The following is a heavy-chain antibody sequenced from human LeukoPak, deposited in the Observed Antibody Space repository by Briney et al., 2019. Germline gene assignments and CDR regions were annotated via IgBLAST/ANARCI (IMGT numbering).Heavy chain of an antibody. D-gene: IGHD3-22*01. CDR1: GFTFSNYW. J-gene: IGHJ4*02. CDR3: ARDGLYYYDSSGLFFY. CDR2: IKQDGSEK. Sequence: PGGSLRLSCAASGFTFSNYWMSWVRQAPGKGLEWVANIKQDGSEKYYVDSVKGRFTISRDNAKNSLYLQMNSLRAEDTAVYYCARDGLYYYDSSGLFFYWGQGTLVTVSS. V-gene: IGHV3-7*01.